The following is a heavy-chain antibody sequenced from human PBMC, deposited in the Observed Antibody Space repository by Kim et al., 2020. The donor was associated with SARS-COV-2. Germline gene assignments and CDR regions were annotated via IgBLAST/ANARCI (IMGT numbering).Heavy chain of an antibody. CDR1: GGSFSGYY. Sequence: SETLSLTCAVYGGSFSGYYWSWIRQPPGKGLEWIGEINHSGSTNYNPSLKSRVTISVDTSKNQFSLKLSSVTAADTAVYYCAETGDCSSTSCWRDFDYWG. CDR2: INHSGST. D-gene: IGHD2-2*01. V-gene: IGHV4-34*01. J-gene: IGHJ4*01. CDR3: AETGDCSSTSCWRDFDY.